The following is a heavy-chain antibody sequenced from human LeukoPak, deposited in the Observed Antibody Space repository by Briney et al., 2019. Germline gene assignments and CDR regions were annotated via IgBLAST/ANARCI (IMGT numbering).Heavy chain of an antibody. J-gene: IGHJ6*02. CDR2: IYSGGTA. V-gene: IGHV3-53*01. Sequence: RPGGSLRLSCAASGFTVRSNYMSWVRQAPGKGLEWVSVIYSGGTAYYADSVKGRFTISRDNSKNTLNLQMNSLRAEDTAVYFCARAYTSQDDNYIGYYGRDVWGEETGVSVS. D-gene: IGHD1-20*01. CDR3: ARAYTSQDDNYIGYYGRDV. CDR1: GFTVRSNY.